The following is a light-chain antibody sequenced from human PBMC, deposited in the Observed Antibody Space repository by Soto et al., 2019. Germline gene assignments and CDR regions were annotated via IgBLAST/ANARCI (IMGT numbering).Light chain of an antibody. V-gene: IGKV3-20*01. Sequence: EIELTQSPCTLSLSPGERATLSCRASQSVSSSYLAWYQQKPGQAPRLLIYAASSMATGVPVRFSGSGSGTEFTLTISSLEPDDFAVYYCQQYDSYPYTFGQGTKLEIK. CDR1: QSVSSSY. CDR2: AAS. CDR3: QQYDSYPYT. J-gene: IGKJ2*01.